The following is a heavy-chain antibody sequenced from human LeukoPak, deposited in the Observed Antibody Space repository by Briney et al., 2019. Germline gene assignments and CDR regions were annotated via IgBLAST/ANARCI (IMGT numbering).Heavy chain of an antibody. CDR1: GYTFTGYY. J-gene: IGHJ6*02. CDR3: ATPRGDYYYYGMDV. CDR2: INPNSGGT. Sequence: ASVKVSCKASGYTFTGYYMHWVRQAPGQVLEWMGWINPNSGGTNYAQKFQGRVTMTRDTSISTAYMELSRLRSDDTAVYYCATPRGDYYYYGMDVWGQGTTVTVSS. V-gene: IGHV1-2*02.